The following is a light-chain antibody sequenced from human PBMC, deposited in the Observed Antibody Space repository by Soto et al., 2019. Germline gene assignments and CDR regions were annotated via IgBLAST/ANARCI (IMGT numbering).Light chain of an antibody. CDR3: QQRSNWPPYT. CDR2: DAS. J-gene: IGKJ2*01. CDR1: QSVSSY. Sequence: EIVLTQSPATLSLSPGERATLSCRASQSVSSYLAWYQQKPGQAPRLLIYDASNKATGIPARFSGSGSGTDFTLTISILEPEDFAVYYCQQRSNWPPYTCGQGTKPEIK. V-gene: IGKV3-11*01.